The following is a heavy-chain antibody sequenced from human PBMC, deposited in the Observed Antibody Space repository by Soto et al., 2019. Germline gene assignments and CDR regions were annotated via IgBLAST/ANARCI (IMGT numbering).Heavy chain of an antibody. CDR1: GGSISSGGYY. CDR3: ARAGFGELSGVDP. CDR2: IYYSGST. D-gene: IGHD3-10*01. J-gene: IGHJ5*02. V-gene: IGHV4-31*03. Sequence: PSETLSLTCTVSGGSISSGGYYWSWIRQHPGKGLEWIGYIYYSGSTYYNPSLKSRVTISVDTSKNQFSLKLSSVTAADTAVYYCARAGFGELSGVDPWGQGTLVTVSS.